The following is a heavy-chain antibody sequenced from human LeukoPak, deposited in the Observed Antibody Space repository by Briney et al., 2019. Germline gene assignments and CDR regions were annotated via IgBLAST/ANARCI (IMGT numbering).Heavy chain of an antibody. CDR2: IYSSGST. CDR3: ASGSYDSSGYYYN. J-gene: IGHJ4*02. CDR1: GGSIRGYY. Sequence: SETLSLTCNVSGGSIRGYYWSWIRQPPGKGLEWIGYIYSSGSTNYNPSLKSRVTMSVDTSKNQFSLKVSSVTAADTAVYYCASGSYDSSGYYYNWGQGTLVTVSS. D-gene: IGHD3-22*01. V-gene: IGHV4-59*01.